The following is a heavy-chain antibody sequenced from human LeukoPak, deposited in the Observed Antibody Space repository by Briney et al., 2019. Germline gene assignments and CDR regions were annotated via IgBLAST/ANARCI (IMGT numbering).Heavy chain of an antibody. CDR2: IYSGGST. D-gene: IGHD3-22*01. CDR1: GFTVSSNY. CDR3: ARDGFSSGYPYDAFDI. V-gene: IGHV3-53*01. Sequence: QPGGSLRLSCAASGFTVSSNYMSWVRQAPGKGLEWVSVIYSGGSTYYADSVKGRFTISRDNSKNTLYLQMHSLRAEDTAVYYCARDGFSSGYPYDAFDIWGQGTMVTVSS. J-gene: IGHJ3*02.